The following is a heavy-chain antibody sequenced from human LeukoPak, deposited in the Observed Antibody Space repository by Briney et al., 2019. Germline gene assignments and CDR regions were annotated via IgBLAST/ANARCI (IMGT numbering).Heavy chain of an antibody. V-gene: IGHV3-53*01. CDR3: ARGDGYNFWRY. CDR2: FYSGGST. CDR1: GFTVSSNY. D-gene: IGHD5-24*01. J-gene: IGHJ4*02. Sequence: GGSLRLSCAASGFTVSSNYMSWVRQAPGKGLEWVSVFYSGGSTYYADSVKGRFTISRDNSKNTVYLQMNSLRAEDTAVYYCARGDGYNFWRYGGQGTLVTVSS.